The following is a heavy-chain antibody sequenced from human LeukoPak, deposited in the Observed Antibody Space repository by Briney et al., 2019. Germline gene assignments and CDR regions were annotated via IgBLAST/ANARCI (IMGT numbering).Heavy chain of an antibody. CDR2: ISSSSSTI. CDR1: GFTFSSYS. CDR3: ARVAGSYLYTNWFDP. D-gene: IGHD1-26*01. J-gene: IGHJ5*02. V-gene: IGHV3-48*01. Sequence: PGGSLRLSCAASGFTFSSYSMNWVRQAPGKGLEWVSYISSSSSTIYYADSVKGRFTISRDNAKNSLYLQMNSLRAEDTAVYYCARVAGSYLYTNWFDPWGQGTLVTVSS.